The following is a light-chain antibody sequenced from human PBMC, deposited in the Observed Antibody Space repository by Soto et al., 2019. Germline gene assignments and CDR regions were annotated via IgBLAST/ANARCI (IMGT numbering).Light chain of an antibody. V-gene: IGKV3-20*01. CDR3: HHYGSSLT. CDR1: QSVDSSF. CDR2: GAS. Sequence: EIVLTQSPGSLSLSPGERATLSCRASQSVDSSFFAWYQQKPGQAPRHLIYGASNRATGIPDRFSGSGSGTDFAITISRPEPGHLAVDYGHHYGSSLTCGQGTKVYIK. J-gene: IGKJ1*01.